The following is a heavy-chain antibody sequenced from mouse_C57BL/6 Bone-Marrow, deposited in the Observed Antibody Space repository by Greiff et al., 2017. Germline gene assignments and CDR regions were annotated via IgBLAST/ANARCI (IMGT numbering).Heavy chain of an antibody. CDR3: ASRNYDFDY. Sequence: EVKLMESGGGLVQPGESLKLSCESNEYEFPSHDMSWVRKTPEKRLELVAAINSDGGSTYYQDTVERRFIISRDNTKTTLYLQMSSLRSEETALYYCASRNYDFDYWGQGTTLTVSS. J-gene: IGHJ2*01. V-gene: IGHV5-2*01. D-gene: IGHD2-1*01. CDR1: EYEFPSHD. CDR2: INSDGGST.